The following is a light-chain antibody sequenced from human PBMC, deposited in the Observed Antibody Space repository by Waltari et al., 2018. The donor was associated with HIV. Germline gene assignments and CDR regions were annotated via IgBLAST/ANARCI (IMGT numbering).Light chain of an antibody. Sequence: SSELTQDPILSVALGQLVSIKCHGDSLQRNYASWYQLKAGQATVLVFYGKNNRPSVIPPRFSGSSSGDTASLIITGAQAEDEADYYCNCRDSSVGGKPRVVFGGGTKVTV. J-gene: IGLJ2*01. CDR1: SLQRNY. CDR2: GKN. V-gene: IGLV3-19*01. CDR3: NCRDSSVGGKPRVV.